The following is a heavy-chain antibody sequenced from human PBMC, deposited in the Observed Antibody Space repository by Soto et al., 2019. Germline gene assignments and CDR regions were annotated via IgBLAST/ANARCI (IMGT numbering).Heavy chain of an antibody. J-gene: IGHJ4*02. V-gene: IGHV3-15*01. CDR2: IKSKTDGGTT. CDR3: TTKGMAPVLPAPRYYFDY. D-gene: IGHD2-15*01. Sequence: GGSLRLSCAASGFTFSNAWMSWVRQAPGKGLEWVGRIKSKTDGGTTDYAAPVKGRFTISRDDSKNTLYLQMNSLKTEDTAVYYCTTKGMAPVLPAPRYYFDYWGQGTLVTVSS. CDR1: GFTFSNAW.